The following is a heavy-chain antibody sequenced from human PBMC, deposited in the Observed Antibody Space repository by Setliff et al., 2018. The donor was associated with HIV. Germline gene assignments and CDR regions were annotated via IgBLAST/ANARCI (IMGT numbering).Heavy chain of an antibody. CDR3: ARSPGVDTNMAFDY. J-gene: IGHJ4*02. D-gene: IGHD5-18*01. Sequence: PSETLSLTCSVTGGSIINYFWGWIRMPPGKGLEWIGYIYYSGITDYNPSLKSRVTISVDTSKNQVSLKLNSVTAADTAVYYCARSPGVDTNMAFDYWGQGTLVTVSS. CDR1: GGSIINYF. V-gene: IGHV4-59*01. CDR2: IYYSGIT.